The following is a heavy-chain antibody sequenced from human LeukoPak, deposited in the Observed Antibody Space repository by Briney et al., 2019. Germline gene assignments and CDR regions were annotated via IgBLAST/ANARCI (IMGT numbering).Heavy chain of an antibody. J-gene: IGHJ3*02. V-gene: IGHV4-59*01. CDR3: VRGNYDNRGYSNAFDI. Sequence: SETLSLTCTVSGASISSSYWSWIRQPPGERLEWIGFIYYNGNTNSNPCLKSRVTISADTSKNQFSLKLTSVTAADTAVYYCVRGNYDNRGYSNAFDIWGQGTMVTVSS. D-gene: IGHD3-22*01. CDR1: GASISSSY. CDR2: IYYNGNT.